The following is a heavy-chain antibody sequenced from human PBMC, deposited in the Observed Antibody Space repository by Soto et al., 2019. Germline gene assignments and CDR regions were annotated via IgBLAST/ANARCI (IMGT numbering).Heavy chain of an antibody. Sequence: ASETLSLTCTVSGGSISSYYWSWIRQPPGKGLEWIGYIYYSGSTNYNPSLKSRVTISVDTSKNQFSLKLSSVTAADTAVYYCARRYGYCFDYWGQGTLVTVSS. CDR2: IYYSGST. J-gene: IGHJ4*02. D-gene: IGHD2-2*03. CDR3: ARRYGYCFDY. V-gene: IGHV4-59*08. CDR1: GGSISSYY.